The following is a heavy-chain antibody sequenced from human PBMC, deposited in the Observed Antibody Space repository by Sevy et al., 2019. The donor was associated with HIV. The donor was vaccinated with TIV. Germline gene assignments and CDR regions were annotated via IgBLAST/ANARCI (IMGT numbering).Heavy chain of an antibody. D-gene: IGHD3-10*01. Sequence: GESLKISCKASGYTFTGYYMHWVRQAPGQGLEWMGRINPNSGGTNYAQKFQGRVTMTRDTSISTAYMELSRLRSDDTAVYYCARGDYGSGNAYYGMDVWGQGTTVTVSS. CDR1: GYTFTGYY. V-gene: IGHV1-2*06. CDR3: ARGDYGSGNAYYGMDV. J-gene: IGHJ6*02. CDR2: INPNSGGT.